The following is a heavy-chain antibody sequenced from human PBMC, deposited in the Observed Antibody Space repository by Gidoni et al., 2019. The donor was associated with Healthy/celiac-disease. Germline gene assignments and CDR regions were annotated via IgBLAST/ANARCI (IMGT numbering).Heavy chain of an antibody. D-gene: IGHD6-19*01. J-gene: IGHJ4*02. CDR1: GFTVSSNY. CDR2: IYSGGST. V-gene: IGHV3-53*01. Sequence: EVQLVESGGGLIQPGGSLRLSCAASGFTVSSNYMSWVRQAPGKGLEWVSVIYSGGSTYYADSVKGRFTISRDNSKNTLYLQMNSLRAEDTAVYYCARDPQYSSGWPHHFDYWGQGTLVTVSS. CDR3: ARDPQYSSGWPHHFDY.